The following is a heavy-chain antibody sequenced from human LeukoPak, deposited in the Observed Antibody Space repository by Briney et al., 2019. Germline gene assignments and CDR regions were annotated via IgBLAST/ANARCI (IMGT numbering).Heavy chain of an antibody. D-gene: IGHD3-22*01. CDR3: ARDGERQTYYYDSSGSFFDY. J-gene: IGHJ4*02. CDR1: GYTFTSYG. V-gene: IGHV1-18*01. CDR2: ISTYNGNT. Sequence: GASVKVSCKASGYTFTSYGISWVRQAPGQGLEWMGWISTYNGNTNYAQRFQGRVTITADESTSTAYMELSSLRSEDTAVYYCARDGERQTYYYDSSGSFFDYWGQGTLVTVSS.